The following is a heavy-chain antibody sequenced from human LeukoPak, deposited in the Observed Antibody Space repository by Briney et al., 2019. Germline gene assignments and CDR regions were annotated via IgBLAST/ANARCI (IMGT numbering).Heavy chain of an antibody. J-gene: IGHJ3*02. CDR3: ARIQSNRYYCESSGYDGSDAFDI. CDR2: IYNSGST. Sequence: SETLSLTCTVSGGSFSGYYWSWIRQPPGKGLEWVGEIYNSGSTYYNPSLKSRVTISVDTSKNTLSLKLSSVTAADTAVYYCARIQSNRYYCESSGYDGSDAFDIWGQGTMVTVS. V-gene: IGHV4-34*01. D-gene: IGHD3-22*01. CDR1: GGSFSGYY.